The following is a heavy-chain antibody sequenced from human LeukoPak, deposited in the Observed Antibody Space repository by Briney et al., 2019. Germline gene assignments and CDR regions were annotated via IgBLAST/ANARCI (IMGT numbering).Heavy chain of an antibody. CDR3: ARLHDYVWGSYRPYYYYGMDV. Sequence: PSETLSLTCTVSGGSISSYYWSWIRQPPGKGLEWIGYIYYSGSTNYNPSLKSRVTISVDTSKNQFSLKLSSVTAADTAVYYCARLHDYVWGSYRPYYYYGMDVWGQGTTVTVSS. D-gene: IGHD3-16*02. J-gene: IGHJ6*02. V-gene: IGHV4-59*08. CDR2: IYYSGST. CDR1: GGSISSYY.